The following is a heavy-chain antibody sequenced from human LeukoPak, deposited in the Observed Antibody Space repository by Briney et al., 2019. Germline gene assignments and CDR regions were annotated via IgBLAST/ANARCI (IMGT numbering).Heavy chain of an antibody. J-gene: IGHJ5*02. CDR2: ISSSGGST. V-gene: IGHV3-23*01. Sequence: GGSLRLSCAASGFTFSDYYMSWIRQAPGKGLEWVSSISSSGGSTYYADSVKGRFTISRDNSKSTLYVQMNSLRGEDTAVYYCAKDRIAVAGTACWFDPWGQGTLVTVSS. CDR1: GFTFSDYY. CDR3: AKDRIAVAGTACWFDP. D-gene: IGHD6-19*01.